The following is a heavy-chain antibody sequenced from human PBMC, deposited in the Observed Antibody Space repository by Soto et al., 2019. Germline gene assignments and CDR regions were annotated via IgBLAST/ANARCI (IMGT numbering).Heavy chain of an antibody. D-gene: IGHD1-26*01. J-gene: IGHJ6*02. CDR2: INPSGGST. CDR1: GYTFTSYY. V-gene: IGHV1-46*01. CDR3: ARARGSGSYYYGMDV. Sequence: QVQLVQSGAEVKKPGASVKVSCKASGYTFTSYYMHWVRQAPGQGLEWMGIINPSGGSTSYAQKFQGRVTMTRDTSTSTVYMELSSLRSEDTAVYYCARARGSGSYYYGMDVWGQGTTVTVSS.